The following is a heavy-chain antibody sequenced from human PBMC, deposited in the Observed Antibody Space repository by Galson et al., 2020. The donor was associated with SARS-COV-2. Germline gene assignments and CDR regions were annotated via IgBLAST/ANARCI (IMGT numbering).Heavy chain of an antibody. CDR2: IWFDGRNK. V-gene: IGHV3-33*01. J-gene: IGHJ4*02. CDR3: ARELKEGATDY. Sequence: GESLKISCAASRFTLSNYAIHWVRQAPGKGLEWVAVIWFDGRNKYYADSVNGRFTISRDNSKNTVYLQMNSLKVEDTAVYYCARELKEGATDYWGQGTLVTVSS. CDR1: RFTLSNYA.